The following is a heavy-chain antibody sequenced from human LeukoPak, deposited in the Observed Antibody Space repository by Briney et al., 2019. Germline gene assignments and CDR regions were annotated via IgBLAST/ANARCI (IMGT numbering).Heavy chain of an antibody. D-gene: IGHD1-26*01. J-gene: IGHJ4*02. CDR1: GFTFSSYA. CDR2: ISSSGSTI. V-gene: IGHV3-48*03. CDR3: ARAVVGATLGY. Sequence: QPGGSLRLSCAASGFTFSSYAMNWVRQAPGKGLEWVSYISSSGSTIYYADSVKGRFTISRDNAKNSLYLQMNSLRAEDTAVYYCARAVVGATLGYWGQGTLVTVSS.